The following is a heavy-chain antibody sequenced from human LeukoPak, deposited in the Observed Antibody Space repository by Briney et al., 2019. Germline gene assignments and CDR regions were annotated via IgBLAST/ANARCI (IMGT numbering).Heavy chain of an antibody. J-gene: IGHJ4*02. CDR3: AKVKGIRSSWYGLFFDY. Sequence: PGGSLRLSCAASGFTFSSYGMHWVRQAPGKGLEWVAFIRYDGSNKYYADSVKGRFTISRDNSKNTLYLQMNSLRAEDTAVYYCAKVKGIRSSWYGLFFDYWGQGTPVTVSS. D-gene: IGHD6-13*01. CDR2: IRYDGSNK. CDR1: GFTFSSYG. V-gene: IGHV3-30*02.